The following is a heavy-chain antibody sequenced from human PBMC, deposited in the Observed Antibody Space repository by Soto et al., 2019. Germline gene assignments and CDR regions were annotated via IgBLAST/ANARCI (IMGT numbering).Heavy chain of an antibody. CDR2: IRSKAYGGTT. CDR1: GFNFGDYA. V-gene: IGHV3-49*04. J-gene: IGHJ6*02. Sequence: GGSLSLSCPASGFNFGDYAMSWVRQAPGKGLEWVGFIRSKAYGGTTEYAASVKGRFTISRDDSKSIAYLQMNSLKTEDTAVYYCAKVSGEQWLVRNYYYYYGMDVWGQGTTVTVSS. D-gene: IGHD6-19*01. CDR3: AKVSGEQWLVRNYYYYYGMDV.